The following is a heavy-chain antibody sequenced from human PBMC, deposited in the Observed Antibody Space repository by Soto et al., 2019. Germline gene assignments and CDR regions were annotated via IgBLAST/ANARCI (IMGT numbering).Heavy chain of an antibody. CDR2: ISGSGGST. Sequence: PGGSLRLSCAASGFTFSSYAMSWVRQAPGKGLEWVSTISGSGGSTYYADSVKGRFTIFRDNSKSTLYLQMNSLRAEDTAVYYCSKDIFLGYCSGGSCYVVYWGQGALVTVSS. CDR3: SKDIFLGYCSGGSCYVVY. J-gene: IGHJ4*02. V-gene: IGHV3-23*01. D-gene: IGHD2-15*01. CDR1: GFTFSSYA.